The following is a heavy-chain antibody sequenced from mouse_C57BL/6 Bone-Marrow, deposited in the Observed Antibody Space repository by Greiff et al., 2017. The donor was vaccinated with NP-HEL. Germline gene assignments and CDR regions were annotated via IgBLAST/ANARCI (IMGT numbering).Heavy chain of an antibody. D-gene: IGHD1-1*01. CDR3: ARRRFITTVVATRYYAMDY. CDR2: ISSGSSTI. V-gene: IGHV5-17*01. CDR1: GFTFSDYG. Sequence: EVHLVESGGGLVKPGGSLKLSCAASGFTFSDYGMHWVRQAPEKGLEWVAYISSGSSTIYYADTVKGRFTISRDNAKNTLFLQMTSLRSEDTAMYYCARRRFITTVVATRYYAMDYWGQGTSVTVSS. J-gene: IGHJ4*01.